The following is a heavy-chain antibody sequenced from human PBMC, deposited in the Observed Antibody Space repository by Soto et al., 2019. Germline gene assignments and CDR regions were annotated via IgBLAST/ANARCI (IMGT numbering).Heavy chain of an antibody. CDR3: ATHPPYGPLDH. CDR2: IYYIENT. D-gene: IGHD4-17*01. J-gene: IGHJ4*02. Sequence: QLQLQESGPGLVKPSETLSLTCTVSGGSISSSSNHWGWIRQPPGKGLEWIGNIYYIENTYYNPSLKIRVTLSVDTSKTQFSLRLTSVTAADTAVYYCATHPPYGPLDHWGQGTLVTVSS. V-gene: IGHV4-39*01. CDR1: GGSISSSSNH.